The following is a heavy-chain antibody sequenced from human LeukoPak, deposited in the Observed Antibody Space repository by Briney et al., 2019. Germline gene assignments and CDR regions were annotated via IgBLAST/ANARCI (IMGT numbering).Heavy chain of an antibody. CDR1: GNYW. J-gene: IGHJ4*02. CDR3: VSFYETY. CDR2: INSDGSWT. V-gene: IGHV3-74*01. Sequence: GGSLRLSCAAAGNYWMHWVRQAPGKGLVWVSHINSDGSWTSYADSVKGRFTISKDNAKNTVYLQMNNLGAEDTAVYYCVSFYETYWGRGTLVTVSS. D-gene: IGHD2-2*01.